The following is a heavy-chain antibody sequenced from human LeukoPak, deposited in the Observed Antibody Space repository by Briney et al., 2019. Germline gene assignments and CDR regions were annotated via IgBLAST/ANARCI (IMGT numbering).Heavy chain of an antibody. CDR3: ATGRVGATDY. D-gene: IGHD1-26*01. Sequence: EASVKVSCKASGGXFSSYAISWVRQAPGQGLEWMGGIIPIFGTANYAQKFQGRVTITADESTSTAYMELSSLRSEDTAVYYCATGRVGATDYWGQGTLVTVSS. CDR1: GGXFSSYA. V-gene: IGHV1-69*13. CDR2: IIPIFGTA. J-gene: IGHJ4*02.